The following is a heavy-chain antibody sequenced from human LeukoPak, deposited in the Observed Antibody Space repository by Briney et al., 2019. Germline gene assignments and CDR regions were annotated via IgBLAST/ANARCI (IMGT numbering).Heavy chain of an antibody. CDR1: GFTFSSYW. CDR3: ARGYSTSPNWVDP. V-gene: IGHV3-7*01. J-gene: IGHJ5*02. D-gene: IGHD2-2*01. CDR2: IKQDGSEK. Sequence: GGPLRLSCAASGFTFSSYWMSWVRQAPGKGLEWVANIKQDGSEKYYVDSVKGRFTISRDNAKSSLYLQMNSLRAEDTAAYYCARGYSTSPNWVDPWGQGTLVTVSS.